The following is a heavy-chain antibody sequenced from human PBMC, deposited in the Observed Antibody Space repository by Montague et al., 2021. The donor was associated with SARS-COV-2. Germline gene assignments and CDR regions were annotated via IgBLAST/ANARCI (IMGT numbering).Heavy chain of an antibody. CDR2: INHGGST. CDR3: ARLRDGVVPSPILGVGPYYSYYYMDV. V-gene: IGHV4-34*01. D-gene: IGHD3-10*01. Sequence: SETLSLTCAVHGGSFGGYYWNWIRQPPGKGLEWIGEINHGGSTKYSPSLKSRLTISADTSKNQFSLKLTSVAAADTAVYYCARLRDGVVPSPILGVGPYYSYYYMDVWGRGTTVTVSS. CDR1: GGSFGGYY. J-gene: IGHJ6*03.